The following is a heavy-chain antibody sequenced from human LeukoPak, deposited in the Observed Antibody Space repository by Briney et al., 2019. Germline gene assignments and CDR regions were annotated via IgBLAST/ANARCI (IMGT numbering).Heavy chain of an antibody. CDR1: GYPFTGYC. J-gene: IGHJ4*02. V-gene: IGHV1-2*02. Sequence: ASVKVSCKASGYPFTGYCILWVRQAPGQGLECVGWINPHSGVTTYAQNFQGRVTMTRDTSISTAYLELSGLKSDDTAVYYCARSPSGSQSDYWGQGTLVTVSS. D-gene: IGHD1-26*01. CDR3: ARSPSGSQSDY. CDR2: INPHSGVT.